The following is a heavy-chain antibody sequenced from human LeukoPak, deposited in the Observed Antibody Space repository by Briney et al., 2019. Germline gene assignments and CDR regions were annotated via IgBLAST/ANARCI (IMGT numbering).Heavy chain of an antibody. V-gene: IGHV1-2*02. CDR1: GYTFTGYY. CDR2: INPNSGGT. Sequence: ASVKVSCKASGYTFTGYYMHWVRQAPGQGLEWMGWINPNSGGTNYAQKFQGRVTMTRDTSISTAYMELSRLRSDDTAVYYCERDRVVVVPAAMLYYYGMDVWGQGTTVTVSS. CDR3: ERDRVVVVPAAMLYYYGMDV. D-gene: IGHD2-2*01. J-gene: IGHJ6*02.